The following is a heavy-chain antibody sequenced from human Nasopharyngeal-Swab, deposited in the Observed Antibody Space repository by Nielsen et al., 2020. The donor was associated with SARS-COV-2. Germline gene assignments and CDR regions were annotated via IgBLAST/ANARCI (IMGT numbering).Heavy chain of an antibody. CDR3: AKEGATGWFDP. CDR2: ISHNRGT. J-gene: IGHJ5*02. Sequence: SETLSLTCTVSGVSITSQYWSWIRQPPGEGLEWIGYISHNRGTSYNPSLKSRVTMFMDTSKTQFSLRLTSVTAAAPAVYYCAKEGATGWFDPCGQGPLVAVSS. CDR1: GVSITSQY. V-gene: IGHV4-59*11.